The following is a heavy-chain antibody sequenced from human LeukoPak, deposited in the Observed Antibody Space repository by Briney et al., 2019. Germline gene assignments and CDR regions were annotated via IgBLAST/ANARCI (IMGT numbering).Heavy chain of an antibody. CDR2: IFHRGGT. J-gene: IGHJ4*02. CDR3: VREILYCSGGSCYRGPFDN. CDR1: NDSISSGDYY. Sequence: SSETLSLTCTVSNDSISSGDYYWNWIRQPPGKGLEWIGYIFHRGGTSYNPSLKSRILFSVDASQNQFSLKLNSVTAADTAVYYCVREILYCSGGSCYRGPFDNWGQGTLVTVSA. V-gene: IGHV4-30-4*01. D-gene: IGHD2-15*01.